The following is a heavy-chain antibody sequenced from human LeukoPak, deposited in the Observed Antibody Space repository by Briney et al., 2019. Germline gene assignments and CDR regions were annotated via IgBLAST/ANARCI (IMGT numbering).Heavy chain of an antibody. Sequence: SVKVSCKASGGTFSSYAISWVRQAPGQGLEWMGGIIPIFGTANYAQKFQGRVTITADKSTSTAYMELSSLRSEDTAVYYCARDAGYSNSWYDAFDIWGQGTMVTVSS. CDR2: IIPIFGTA. V-gene: IGHV1-69*06. CDR3: ARDAGYSNSWYDAFDI. J-gene: IGHJ3*02. CDR1: GGTFSSYA. D-gene: IGHD6-13*01.